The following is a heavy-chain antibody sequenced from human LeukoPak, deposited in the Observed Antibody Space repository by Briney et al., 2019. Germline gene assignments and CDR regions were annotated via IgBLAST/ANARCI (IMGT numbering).Heavy chain of an antibody. J-gene: IGHJ4*02. CDR1: GFTFSSYG. CDR3: AKLHSGISDY. CDR2: ISYDGSNK. V-gene: IGHV3-30*18. Sequence: GGSLRLSCAASGFTFSSYGMHWVRQAPGKGLEWVAVISYDGSNKYYADSVKGRFTISRDNSKNTLYLQMNSLRAEDTAVYYCAKLHSGISDYWGQGTLVTVSS. D-gene: IGHD3-3*01.